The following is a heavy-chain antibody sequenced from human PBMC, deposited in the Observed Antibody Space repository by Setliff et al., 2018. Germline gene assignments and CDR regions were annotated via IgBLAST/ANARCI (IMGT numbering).Heavy chain of an antibody. CDR2: IIPIFGTA. Sequence: SVKVSCKASGGTFSSYAISWVRQAPGQGLEWMGGIIPIFGTANYAQKFQGRVTITTDESTSTAYMELSSLRSEDTAVYYCARGRCSGEACYGKGPYYLDFWGQGTLVTVSS. J-gene: IGHJ4*02. V-gene: IGHV1-69*05. CDR3: ARGRCSGEACYGKGPYYLDF. D-gene: IGHD2-15*01. CDR1: GGTFSSYA.